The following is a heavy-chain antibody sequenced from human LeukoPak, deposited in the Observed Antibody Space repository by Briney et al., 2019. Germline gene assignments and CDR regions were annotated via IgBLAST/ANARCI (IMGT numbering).Heavy chain of an antibody. V-gene: IGHV1-46*01. CDR2: INPSGGST. Sequence: ASVKVSCKASGYTFTSYYMHWVRQAPGQGLEWMGIINPSGGSTSYAQKFQGRVTMTRDTSTSTVYMELSSLRSEDTAVYYCARGKEQLAPGGGNFDYWGQGTLVTVSS. D-gene: IGHD6-13*01. CDR1: GYTFTSYY. J-gene: IGHJ4*02. CDR3: ARGKEQLAPGGGNFDY.